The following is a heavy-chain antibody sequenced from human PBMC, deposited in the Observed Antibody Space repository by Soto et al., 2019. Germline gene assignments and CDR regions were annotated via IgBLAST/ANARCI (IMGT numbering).Heavy chain of an antibody. D-gene: IGHD3-3*01. Sequence: EVQLVESGGGLVQPGRSLRLSCTASGFTFGDYAMSWVRQAPGKGLEWVGFIRSKAYGGTTEYAASVKGRFTISRDDSKSIAYLQMNSLKTEDTAVYYCTRGCGVVPLHFDPWGQGTLVTVSS. CDR3: TRGCGVVPLHFDP. V-gene: IGHV3-49*04. J-gene: IGHJ5*02. CDR2: IRSKAYGGTT. CDR1: GFTFGDYA.